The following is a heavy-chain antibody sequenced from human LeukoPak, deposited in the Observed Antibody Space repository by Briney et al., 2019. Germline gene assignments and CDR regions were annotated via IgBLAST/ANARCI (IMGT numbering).Heavy chain of an antibody. CDR3: ARGGAEGGVLDYFDY. J-gene: IGHJ4*02. CDR1: GGSISSYY. D-gene: IGHD3-16*01. Sequence: SETLSLTCTVSGGSISSYYWSWIRQPPGKGLEWIGYIYYSGSTNYNPSLKSRVTISVDTSKNQFSLKLSSVTAADTAAYYCARGGAEGGVLDYFDYWGQGTLVTVSS. CDR2: IYYSGST. V-gene: IGHV4-59*01.